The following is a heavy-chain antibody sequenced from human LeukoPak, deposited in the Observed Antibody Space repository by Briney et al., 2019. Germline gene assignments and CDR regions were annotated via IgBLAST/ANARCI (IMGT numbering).Heavy chain of an antibody. Sequence: SETLSLTCTVSGYSISSGYYWGWIRQPPGKGLEWIGSIYHSGSTYYNPSLKSRVTISVDTSKNQFSLKLSSVTAADTAVYYCAREGKITMVRGVIRYYYMDVWGKGTTVTISS. D-gene: IGHD3-10*01. CDR1: GYSISSGYY. CDR2: IYHSGST. J-gene: IGHJ6*03. V-gene: IGHV4-38-2*02. CDR3: AREGKITMVRGVIRYYYMDV.